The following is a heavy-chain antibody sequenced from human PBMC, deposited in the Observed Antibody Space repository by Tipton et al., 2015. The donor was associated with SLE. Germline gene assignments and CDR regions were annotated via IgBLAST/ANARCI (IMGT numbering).Heavy chain of an antibody. D-gene: IGHD1-26*01. CDR2: ISGSGDTT. J-gene: IGHJ4*02. CDR1: EFIFSNYA. V-gene: IGHV3-23*01. Sequence: SLRLSCAASEFIFSNYAMSWVRQAPGKGLEWASSISGSGDTTYYADSVKGRFTISRDKSKNTLYLQMNSLRAEDTAVYYCATRRVSSGSLDFWGQGTLVTVSS. CDR3: ATRRVSSGSLDF.